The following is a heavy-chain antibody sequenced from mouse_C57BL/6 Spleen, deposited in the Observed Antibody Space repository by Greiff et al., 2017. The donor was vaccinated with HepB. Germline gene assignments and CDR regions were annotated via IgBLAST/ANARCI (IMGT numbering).Heavy chain of an antibody. CDR1: GYTFTSYW. CDR3: ARCYYGTYYFDY. CDR2: IHPNSGST. D-gene: IGHD1-1*01. V-gene: IGHV1-64*01. Sequence: QVQLQQPGAELVKPGASVKLSCKASGYTFTSYWMHWVKQRPGQGLEWIGMIHPNSGSTNYNEKFKSKATLTVDKSSSTAYMQLSSLTSEDSAVYYCARCYYGTYYFDYWGQGTTLTVSS. J-gene: IGHJ2*01.